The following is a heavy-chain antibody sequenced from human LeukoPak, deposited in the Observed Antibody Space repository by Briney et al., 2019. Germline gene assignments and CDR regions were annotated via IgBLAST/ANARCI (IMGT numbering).Heavy chain of an antibody. CDR3: SRAYWRVVASTVLGWFDP. Sequence: PSETLSLTCTVSGDSVSSNIYYWSWIRQAPGKGLEWIGYLYPSGNTHYSPSLRSRVTISKDTSKNRFSLNLSSVTAADTAVYFCSRAYWRVVASTVLGWFDPWGQGTLVTVSS. CDR1: GDSVSSNIYY. CDR2: LYPSGNT. V-gene: IGHV4-61*01. J-gene: IGHJ5*02. D-gene: IGHD3-3*01.